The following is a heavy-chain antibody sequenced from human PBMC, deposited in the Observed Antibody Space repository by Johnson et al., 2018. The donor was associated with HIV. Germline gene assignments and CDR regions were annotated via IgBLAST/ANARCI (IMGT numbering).Heavy chain of an antibody. Sequence: VKLVESGGGLVQPGGSLRLSCAASGFTFSSYDMHWVRQATGKGLEWVSAIGTAGDTYYPGSVKGRFIISRENAKNSLYLQMNSLRVGDTAVYYCATGVGATIWEDAFDMWGQGTMVTVSS. CDR2: IGTAGDT. CDR1: GFTFSSYD. D-gene: IGHD1-26*01. CDR3: ATGVGATIWEDAFDM. J-gene: IGHJ3*02. V-gene: IGHV3-13*01.